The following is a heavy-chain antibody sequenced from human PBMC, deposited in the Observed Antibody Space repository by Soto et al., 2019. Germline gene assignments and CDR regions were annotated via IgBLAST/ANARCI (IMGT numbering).Heavy chain of an antibody. V-gene: IGHV1-69*15. J-gene: IGHJ4*02. Sequence: QVQLVQSGAEVRKPGSSVQVSCKASGGTFYTYTFSWVRQAPGQGLEWMGSITPIYPTTNYAEKFQGRLTVTAGGSTNTAYMELNSLTSEDTAVYYCARIPRYSFPTPDDLDSWGQGTLVTVSS. CDR2: ITPIYPTT. D-gene: IGHD5-18*01. CDR1: GGTFYTYT. CDR3: ARIPRYSFPTPDDLDS.